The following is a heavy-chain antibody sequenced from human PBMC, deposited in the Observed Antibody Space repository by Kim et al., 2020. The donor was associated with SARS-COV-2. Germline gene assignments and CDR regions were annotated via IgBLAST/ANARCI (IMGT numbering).Heavy chain of an antibody. Sequence: ASVKVSCKASGYTFTSYAMNWVRQAPGQGLEWMGWINTNTGNPTYAQGFTGRFVFSLDTSVSTAYLQISSLKAEDTAVYYCARGDLLYYYYYMDVWGKGTTVTVSS. CDR2: INTNTGNP. D-gene: IGHD2-21*02. CDR1: GYTFTSYA. V-gene: IGHV7-4-1*02. J-gene: IGHJ6*03. CDR3: ARGDLLYYYYYMDV.